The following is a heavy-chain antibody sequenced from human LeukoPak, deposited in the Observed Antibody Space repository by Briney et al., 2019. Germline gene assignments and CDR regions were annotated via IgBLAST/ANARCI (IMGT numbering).Heavy chain of an antibody. CDR2: INPDGSIR. Sequence: GGSLRLSCAASGLTFSTYWMHWVRQAPGKGLAWVARINPDGSIRTYADSVQGRVTISRDTAEDTLFLQMNSLSAEDTAVYYCARESRVGGALQYWGQGTLVTVSS. CDR3: ARESRVGGALQY. V-gene: IGHV3-74*03. J-gene: IGHJ4*02. D-gene: IGHD1-26*01. CDR1: GLTFSTYW.